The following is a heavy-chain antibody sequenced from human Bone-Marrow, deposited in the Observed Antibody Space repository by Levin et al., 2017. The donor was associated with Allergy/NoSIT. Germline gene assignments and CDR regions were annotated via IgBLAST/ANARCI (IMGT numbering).Heavy chain of an antibody. J-gene: IGHJ6*02. V-gene: IGHV3-15*01. CDR1: GFTFSNAW. D-gene: IGHD1-7*01. CDR2: IKSKTDGGTT. CDR3: TTAGVQYNWNYVDYYYGMDV. Sequence: GGSLRLSCAASGFTFSNAWMSWVRQAPGKGLEWVGRIKSKTDGGTTDYAAPVKGRFTISRDDSQNTLYLQMNSLKTEATAVYYCTTAGVQYNWNYVDYYYGMDVWGQGTTVTVSS.